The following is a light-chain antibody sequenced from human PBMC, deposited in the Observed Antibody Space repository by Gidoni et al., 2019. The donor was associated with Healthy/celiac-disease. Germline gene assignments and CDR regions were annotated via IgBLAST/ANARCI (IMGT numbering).Light chain of an antibody. V-gene: IGKV3-20*01. Sequence: EIVLTQSPGTLSLSPGERATLSCRASHSVSSSYLAWYQQKPGQAPRLLIYCASSRATGIPDRFSGSGSGTDFTLTISRLEPEDFAVYYCQQYGSSPQTFGQXTKVEIK. CDR2: CAS. J-gene: IGKJ1*01. CDR1: HSVSSSY. CDR3: QQYGSSPQT.